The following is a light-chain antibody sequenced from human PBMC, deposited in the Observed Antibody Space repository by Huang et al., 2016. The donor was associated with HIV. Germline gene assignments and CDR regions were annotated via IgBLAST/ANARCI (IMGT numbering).Light chain of an antibody. Sequence: DIQMTQSSATLSASVGDRVTITCRASQSVGTWLAWYQQKPGKAPNPLIYEASTLESGVPSRFSGGGSGTEFTLTINSLQPDDFATYYCQHYNSFPWTFGQGTKVEV. CDR1: QSVGTW. CDR2: EAS. J-gene: IGKJ1*01. CDR3: QHYNSFPWT. V-gene: IGKV1-5*03.